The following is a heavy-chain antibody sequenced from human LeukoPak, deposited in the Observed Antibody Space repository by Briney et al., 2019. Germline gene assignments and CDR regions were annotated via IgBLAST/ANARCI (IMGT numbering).Heavy chain of an antibody. V-gene: IGHV4-59*01. D-gene: IGHD1-26*01. CDR1: GGSISSYY. Sequence: PSETLSLTCTASGGSISSYYWSWIRQPPGKGLEWIGYIYYSGSTNYNPSLKSRVTISVDTSKNQFSLKLSSVTAADTAVYYCARSSVVGASNDYWGQGTLVTVSS. J-gene: IGHJ4*02. CDR3: ARSSVVGASNDY. CDR2: IYYSGST.